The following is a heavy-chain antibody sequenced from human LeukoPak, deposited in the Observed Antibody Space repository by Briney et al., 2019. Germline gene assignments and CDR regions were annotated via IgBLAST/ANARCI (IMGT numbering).Heavy chain of an antibody. CDR1: GGSISSYY. CDR3: ATYGGDWKFDS. D-gene: IGHD2-21*01. Sequence: SETLSLTCTVSGGSISSYYWSWIRQPPGKGLEWIGYIYYSGSTNYNPSLKSRVTISIDASQRHVSLTLNSVTAADTAVYYCATYGGDWKFDSWGQGTLVTVSS. J-gene: IGHJ4*02. V-gene: IGHV4-59*12. CDR2: IYYSGST.